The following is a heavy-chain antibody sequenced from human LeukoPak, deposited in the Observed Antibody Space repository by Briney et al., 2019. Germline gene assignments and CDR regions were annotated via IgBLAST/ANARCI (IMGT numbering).Heavy chain of an antibody. D-gene: IGHD3-22*01. Sequence: ASVKVSCKTSGYTFTVYYIHWVRQAPGQGLEGMGWIDPNSGGTNYAQKFQGRVTMTRDTSIKTAYMELSRLRSDDSAVYYCAKPGASTMIVVVRKNYFDYWGQGTLVTVSS. J-gene: IGHJ4*02. CDR2: IDPNSGGT. V-gene: IGHV1-2*02. CDR1: GYTFTVYY. CDR3: AKPGASTMIVVVRKNYFDY.